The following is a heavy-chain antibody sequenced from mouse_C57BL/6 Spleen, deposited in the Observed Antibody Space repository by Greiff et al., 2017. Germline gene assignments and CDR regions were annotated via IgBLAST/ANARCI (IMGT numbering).Heavy chain of an antibody. CDR1: GYTFTDYY. CDR3: ARGYDGYYGFDY. V-gene: IGHV1-26*01. D-gene: IGHD2-3*01. Sequence: EVQLQQSGPELVKPGASVKISCKASGYTFTDYYMNWVKQSHGKSLEWIGDINPNNGGTSYNQKFKGKATLTVDKSSSTAYMELRSLTSEDSAVYYCARGYDGYYGFDYWGQGTTLTVSS. J-gene: IGHJ2*01. CDR2: INPNNGGT.